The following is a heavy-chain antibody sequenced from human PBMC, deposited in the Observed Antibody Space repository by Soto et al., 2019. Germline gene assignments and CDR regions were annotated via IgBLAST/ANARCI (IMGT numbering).Heavy chain of an antibody. Sequence: ESGPTLVNPTQTLTLTCTFSGFSLSTSGVCVSWIRQPPGKALEWLALIDWDDDKYYSTSLKTRLTISKDTSKNQVLLIMTNMDPVDTATYYCTRSYSSGTTGMDVWGQGTPVTVSS. CDR1: GFSLSTSGVC. CDR3: TRSYSSGTTGMDV. J-gene: IGHJ6*02. D-gene: IGHD6-19*01. CDR2: IDWDDDK. V-gene: IGHV2-70*01.